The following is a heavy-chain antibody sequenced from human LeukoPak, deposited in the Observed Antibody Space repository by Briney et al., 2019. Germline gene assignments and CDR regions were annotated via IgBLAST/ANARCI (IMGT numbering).Heavy chain of an antibody. D-gene: IGHD2-2*01. J-gene: IGHJ3*02. CDR3: ATVSEWYQLLSDRAFDI. CDR2: FDPEDGET. Sequence: RASVKVSCKVSGYTLTELSMHWVRQAPGKGLEWMGGFDPEDGETIYAQKFQGRVTMTEDTSTDTAYMELSSLRSEDTAVYYCATVSEWYQLLSDRAFDIWGQGTMVTVSS. V-gene: IGHV1-24*01. CDR1: GYTLTELS.